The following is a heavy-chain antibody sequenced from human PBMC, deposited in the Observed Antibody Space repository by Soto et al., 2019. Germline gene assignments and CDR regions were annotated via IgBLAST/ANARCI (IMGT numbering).Heavy chain of an antibody. D-gene: IGHD5-18*01. CDR1: GGTFSSYA. V-gene: IGHV1-69*13. Sequence: SVKVSCKASGGTFSSYAISWVRQAPGQGLEWMGGIIPIFGTANYAQKFQGRVTITADESTSTAYMELGSLRSEDTAVYYCARNFWESSYGPLDDAFDIWGQGTMVTVSS. CDR3: ARNFWESSYGPLDDAFDI. CDR2: IIPIFGTA. J-gene: IGHJ3*02.